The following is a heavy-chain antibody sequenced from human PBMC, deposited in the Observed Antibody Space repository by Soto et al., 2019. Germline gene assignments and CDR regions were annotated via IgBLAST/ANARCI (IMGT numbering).Heavy chain of an antibody. V-gene: IGHV3-23*01. Sequence: EVQLLEYGGGLVQPGRSLRLSCAASGFTFSSYAMSWVRQAPGKGLEWVSAISGSGGSTYYADSVKGRFTISRDNSKNTLYLQMNSLRAEDTAVYYCAKVGYSYGYGRPDYWGQGTLVTVSS. J-gene: IGHJ4*02. CDR2: ISGSGGST. D-gene: IGHD5-18*01. CDR1: GFTFSSYA. CDR3: AKVGYSYGYGRPDY.